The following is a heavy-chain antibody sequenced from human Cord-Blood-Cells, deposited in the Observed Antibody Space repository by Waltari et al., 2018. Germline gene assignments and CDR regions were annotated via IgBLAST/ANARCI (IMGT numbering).Heavy chain of an antibody. CDR2: INPNSGGT. Sequence: ASGYTFTGYYMHWVRQAPGQGLEWMGRINPNSGGTNYAQKFQGRVTMTRDTSISTAYMELSRLRSDDTAVYYCARDGWEYQLLPLGYWGQGTLVTVSS. CDR1: GYTFTGYY. J-gene: IGHJ4*02. D-gene: IGHD2-2*01. V-gene: IGHV1-2*06. CDR3: ARDGWEYQLLPLGY.